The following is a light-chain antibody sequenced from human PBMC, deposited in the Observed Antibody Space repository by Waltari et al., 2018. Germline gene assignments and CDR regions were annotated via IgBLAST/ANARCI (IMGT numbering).Light chain of an antibody. V-gene: IGKV4-1*01. CDR2: WAS. Sequence: DIVMTQSPDSLAVSLGERAAINCKSSQSVLFSSNNKNFLAWYQQKPGQPPKLLFYWASTRESGVPDRFSGVGSVTDFTLTISSLQAEDVALYYCQQYYSIPWTFGQGTKVEIK. CDR3: QQYYSIPWT. J-gene: IGKJ1*01. CDR1: QSVLFSSNNKNF.